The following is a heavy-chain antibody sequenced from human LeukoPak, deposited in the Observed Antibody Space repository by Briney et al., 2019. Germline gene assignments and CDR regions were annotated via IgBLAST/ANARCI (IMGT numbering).Heavy chain of an antibody. Sequence: PSETLSLTCAVSGGSISSNNWWGWVRQPPGKGLEWIGEIYHSGSPNYNPSLKSRVTISVDKSRNHFSLNLSSVTAADTAVYYCARGGGTGLSDAWGQGTTVTVSS. V-gene: IGHV4-4*02. J-gene: IGHJ6*02. CDR1: GGSISSNNW. CDR3: ARGGGTGLSDA. CDR2: IYHSGSP. D-gene: IGHD3-16*01.